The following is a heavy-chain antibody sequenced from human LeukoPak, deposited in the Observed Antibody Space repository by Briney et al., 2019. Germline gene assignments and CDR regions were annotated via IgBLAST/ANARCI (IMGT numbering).Heavy chain of an antibody. CDR3: ARGISGTYFWAAFDI. CDR2: INHSGST. D-gene: IGHD1-26*01. J-gene: IGHJ3*02. CDR1: GGSFSGYY. V-gene: IGHV4-34*01. Sequence: SETLSLTCAVYGGSFSGYYWSWIRQPPGKGLEWIGEINHSGSTNYNPSLKSRVTISVDTSKNQFSLKLSSVTAADTAVYYCARGISGTYFWAAFDIWGQGTMVTVSS.